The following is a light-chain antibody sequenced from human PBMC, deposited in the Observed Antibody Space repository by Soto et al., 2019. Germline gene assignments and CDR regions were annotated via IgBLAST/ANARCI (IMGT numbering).Light chain of an antibody. J-gene: IGKJ4*01. CDR1: QSVSSY. CDR2: DAS. V-gene: IGKV3-11*01. Sequence: EIVLTQSPATLSLSPGERATLSCRASQSVSSYLAWYQQKPGQAPRLLIHDASNRATGIPARFSGSGSGTDFTLTSNILVPEDFAVYYCQQRSNWPPDFGGGTKVEIK. CDR3: QQRSNWPPD.